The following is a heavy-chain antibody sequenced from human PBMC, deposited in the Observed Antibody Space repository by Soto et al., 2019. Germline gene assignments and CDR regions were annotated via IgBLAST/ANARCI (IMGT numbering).Heavy chain of an antibody. CDR1: GFTFSSYS. D-gene: IGHD6-19*01. J-gene: IGHJ4*02. V-gene: IGHV3-30-3*01. Sequence: APRLSLAASGFTFSSYSMHWVRQAPGKGLEWVAVISYDGSNKYYADSVKGRFTISRDNSKNTLYLQMNSLRAEDTAVYYCARDQKWLVQYFDYWGQGTLVTVSS. CDR2: ISYDGSNK. CDR3: ARDQKWLVQYFDY.